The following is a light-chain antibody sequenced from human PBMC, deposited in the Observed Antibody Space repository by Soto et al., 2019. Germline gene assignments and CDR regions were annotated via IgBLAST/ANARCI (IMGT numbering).Light chain of an antibody. CDR3: QQYNDWPPLS. J-gene: IGKJ4*01. V-gene: IGKV3-15*01. Sequence: ETVMTQSPVTLSLSPGDRATLSCRASHSVRTNLAWYQQKPGQPPRLLIYAASTRAAGIPGRFSGRGSGTEFTLTISSLQSEDCAVYCCQQYNDWPPLSCGGGNKVEIK. CDR2: AAS. CDR1: HSVRTN.